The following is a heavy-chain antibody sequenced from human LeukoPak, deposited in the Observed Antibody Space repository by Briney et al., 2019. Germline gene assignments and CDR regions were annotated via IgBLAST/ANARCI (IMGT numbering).Heavy chain of an antibody. CDR1: GYTFTSYG. D-gene: IGHD5-12*01. CDR2: ISAYNGNT. Sequence: RASVKVSCKASGYTFTSYGISWVRQAPGQGLEWMGWISAYNGNTNYAQKLQGRVTMTTDTSTSTAYMELRSLRSDDTAVYYCARDGIVARIHGGAYMDVWGKGTTVTISS. J-gene: IGHJ6*03. V-gene: IGHV1-18*01. CDR3: ARDGIVARIHGGAYMDV.